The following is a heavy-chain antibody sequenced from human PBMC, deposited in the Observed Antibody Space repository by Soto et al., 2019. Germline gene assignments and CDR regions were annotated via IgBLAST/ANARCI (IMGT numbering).Heavy chain of an antibody. Sequence: ASVKVSCKASGYTFTSYYMHWVRQAPGQGLEWMGIINPSGGSTSYAQKFQGRVTMTRDTSISTAYMELSRLRSDDTAVYYCARGKTTVTALVYWGQGTLVTVSS. CDR1: GYTFTSYY. J-gene: IGHJ4*02. CDR3: ARGKTTVTALVY. CDR2: INPSGGST. V-gene: IGHV1-46*01. D-gene: IGHD4-17*01.